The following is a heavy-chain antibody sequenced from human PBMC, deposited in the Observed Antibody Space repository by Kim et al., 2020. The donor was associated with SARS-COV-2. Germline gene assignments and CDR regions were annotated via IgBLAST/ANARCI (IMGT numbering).Heavy chain of an antibody. D-gene: IGHD2-2*01. CDR1: GGSISSDGHY. CDR3: AREDVPAAFFDY. CDR2: IYYSGTT. J-gene: IGHJ4*02. Sequence: SETLSLTCSVSGGSISSDGHYWTWIRQHQGKGLEWIGYIYYSGTTYYNQSLKSRVTISVDTSKNQFSLKLSSVTAADTAVYYCAREDVPAAFFDYWGQGT. V-gene: IGHV4-31*03.